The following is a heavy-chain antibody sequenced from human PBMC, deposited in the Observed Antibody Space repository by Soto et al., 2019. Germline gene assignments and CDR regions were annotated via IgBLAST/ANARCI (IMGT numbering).Heavy chain of an antibody. D-gene: IGHD4-17*01. CDR2: ISYDGSNK. Sequence: QVQLVESGGGVVQPGRSLRLSCAASGFTFSSYAMHWVRQAPGKGLEWVAVISYDGSNKYYADSVKGRFTISRDNSNNTLYQQMNSLRSEDTVVYYCERAINGDLTYWGQGTLVTVSS. V-gene: IGHV3-30-3*01. CDR3: ERAINGDLTY. J-gene: IGHJ4*02. CDR1: GFTFSSYA.